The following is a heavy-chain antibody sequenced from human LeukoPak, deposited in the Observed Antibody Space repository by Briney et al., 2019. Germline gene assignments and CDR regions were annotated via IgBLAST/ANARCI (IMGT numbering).Heavy chain of an antibody. CDR2: IKQDGSEK. D-gene: IGHD2-15*01. CDR1: GFTFRDYW. Sequence: PGGSLRLSCAASGFTFRDYWMSWVRQAPGKGLEWVANIKQDGSEKHYVDAVKGRFTISRDNTKNSLDLQMNSLRAEDTAIYYCARDGPPRSPTSGRFDPWGQGILVTVSS. CDR3: ARDGPPRSPTSGRFDP. J-gene: IGHJ5*02. V-gene: IGHV3-7*01.